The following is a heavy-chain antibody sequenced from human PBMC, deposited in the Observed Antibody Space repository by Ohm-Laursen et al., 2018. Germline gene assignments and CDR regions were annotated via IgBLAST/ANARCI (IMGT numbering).Heavy chain of an antibody. CDR3: ARDPCRDGDNLRDCSDWYFDL. CDR1: GFTFSHYW. J-gene: IGHJ2*01. CDR2: IKSDGTT. V-gene: IGHV3-74*03. Sequence: SLRLSCTASGFTFSHYWMHWVRQPPGEGLVWVSRIKSDGTTMYADFVRGRFALSRDNERNTLDLQMNGLTAEDTAVYYCARDPCRDGDNLRDCSDWYFDLWGRGTLVTVSS. D-gene: IGHD5-24*01.